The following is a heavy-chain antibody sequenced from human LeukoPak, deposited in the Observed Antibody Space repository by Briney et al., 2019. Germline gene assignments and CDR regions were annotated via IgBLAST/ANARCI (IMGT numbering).Heavy chain of an antibody. CDR3: AFLRRGAFDY. D-gene: IGHD3-16*01. V-gene: IGHV3-30*03. CDR2: ISYDGSNK. Sequence: GGSLRLSCAASGFTFSSYGMHWVRQAPGKGLEWVAVISYDGSNKYYADSVKGRFTTSRDNSKNTLYLQMNSLRAEDTAVYYCAFLRRGAFDYWGQGTLVTVSS. J-gene: IGHJ4*02. CDR1: GFTFSSYG.